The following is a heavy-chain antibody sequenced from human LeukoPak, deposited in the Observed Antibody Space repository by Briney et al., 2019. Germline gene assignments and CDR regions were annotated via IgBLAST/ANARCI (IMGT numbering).Heavy chain of an antibody. V-gene: IGHV3-23*01. D-gene: IGHD3-9*01. CDR3: AKGGLSGYYDILTGSPLADAFDP. J-gene: IGHJ5*02. Sequence: PGGSLRLSCAASGFTFSSYAMSWVRQAPGKGLELVSAISGSGGSTYYADSVKGRFTISRDNSKNTLYLQMNSLRAEDTAVYYCAKGGLSGYYDILTGSPLADAFDPWGQGTLVTVSS. CDR1: GFTFSSYA. CDR2: ISGSGGST.